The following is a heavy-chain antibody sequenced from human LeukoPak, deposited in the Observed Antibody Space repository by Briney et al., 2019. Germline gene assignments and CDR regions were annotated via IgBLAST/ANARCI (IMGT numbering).Heavy chain of an antibody. CDR1: GYTFSGYY. J-gene: IGHJ4*02. Sequence: SCKASGYTFSGYYIHWVRQAPSKGLEWVAFIRYDGSNKYYADSVKGRFTISRDNSKNTLYLQMNSLRPEDTAVYYCAKDLTYGSAWVGAHDFWGQGTLVIVSS. CDR2: IRYDGSNK. D-gene: IGHD1-26*01. V-gene: IGHV3-30*02. CDR3: AKDLTYGSAWVGAHDF.